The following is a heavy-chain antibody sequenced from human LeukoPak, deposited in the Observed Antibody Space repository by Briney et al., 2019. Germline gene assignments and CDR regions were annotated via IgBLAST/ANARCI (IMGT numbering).Heavy chain of an antibody. CDR1: GYTLTELS. D-gene: IGHD3-22*01. CDR2: FDPEDGET. V-gene: IGHV1-24*01. Sequence: GASVKVSCKVSGYTLTELSMHWVRQAPGKGLEWMGGFDPEDGETIYAQKFQGRVTMTEDTATDTAYMELSSLRSEDTAVYYCARLYDSSGYPLGWFDPWGQGTLVTVSS. CDR3: ARLYDSSGYPLGWFDP. J-gene: IGHJ5*02.